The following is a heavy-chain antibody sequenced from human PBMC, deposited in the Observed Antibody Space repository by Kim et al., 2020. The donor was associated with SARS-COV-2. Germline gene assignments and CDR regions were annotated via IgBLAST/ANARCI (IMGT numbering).Heavy chain of an antibody. V-gene: IGHV4-34*01. J-gene: IGHJ5*02. CDR3: ARGSMYYYGSDPQYWFDP. CDR1: GGSFSGYY. CDR2: INHSGST. D-gene: IGHD3-10*01. Sequence: SETLSLTCAVYGGSFSGYYWSWIRQPPGKGLEWIGEINHSGSTNYNPSLKSRVTISVDTSKNQFSLKLSSVTAADTAVYYCARGSMYYYGSDPQYWFDPWGQGTLVTVSS.